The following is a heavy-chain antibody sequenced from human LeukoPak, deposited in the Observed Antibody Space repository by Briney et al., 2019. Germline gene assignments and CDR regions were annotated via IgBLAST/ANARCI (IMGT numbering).Heavy chain of an antibody. CDR1: GYTFTSSY. CDR3: ARESYDSGSYGYYSYGMDV. CDR2: INPSGGST. V-gene: IGHV1-46*01. J-gene: IGHJ6*02. D-gene: IGHD1-26*01. Sequence: ASVKVSCKASGYTFTSSYMHWVRQAPGQGLEWMGIINPSGGSTSYAQKFQGRVTMTRDTSTSTVYMELSSLRSEDTAVYYCARESYDSGSYGYYSYGMDVWGQGTTVTVSS.